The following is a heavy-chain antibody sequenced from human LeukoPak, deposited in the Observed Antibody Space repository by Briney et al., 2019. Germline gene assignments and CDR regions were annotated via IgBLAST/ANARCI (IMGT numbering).Heavy chain of an antibody. J-gene: IGHJ5*02. CDR1: GFTFSNYA. D-gene: IGHD2-15*01. Sequence: GGSLRLSCVAYGFTFSNYAMTWVRQAPGKGLELVSGIWGDDDKTVYGDAVKGRFTISRDNSKNTLYLQMNSLRADDTAVYYCAKTQGYYDAWGQGALVTVSS. CDR3: AKTQGYYDA. CDR2: IWGDDDKT. V-gene: IGHV3-23*01.